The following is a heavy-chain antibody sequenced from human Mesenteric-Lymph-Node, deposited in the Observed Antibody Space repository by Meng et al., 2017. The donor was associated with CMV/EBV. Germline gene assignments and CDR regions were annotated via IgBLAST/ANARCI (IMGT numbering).Heavy chain of an antibody. D-gene: IGHD3-10*01. CDR2: INPNSGGT. V-gene: IGHV1-2*06. Sequence: YSFSGYYMHWVRQAPGQGLEWMGRINPNSGGTNYAQKFQGRVTMTRDTSISTAYMELSRLRSDDTAVYYCARAITRVRGVSRVFDYWGQGTLVTVSS. CDR3: ARAITRVRGVSRVFDY. CDR1: YSFSGYY. J-gene: IGHJ4*02.